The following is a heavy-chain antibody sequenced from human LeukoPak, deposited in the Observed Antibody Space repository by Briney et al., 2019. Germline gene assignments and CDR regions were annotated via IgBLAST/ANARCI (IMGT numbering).Heavy chain of an antibody. Sequence: WGSLRLSCAASGFTFSSYSMNWVRQAPGKGLEWVSSISSSSSYIYYADSVKGRFTISRDNAKNSLYLQMNSLRAEDTAVYYCARDKPPDSSSWYYFDYWGQGTLVTVSS. V-gene: IGHV3-21*01. CDR1: GFTFSSYS. CDR2: ISSSSSYI. J-gene: IGHJ4*02. D-gene: IGHD6-13*01. CDR3: ARDKPPDSSSWYYFDY.